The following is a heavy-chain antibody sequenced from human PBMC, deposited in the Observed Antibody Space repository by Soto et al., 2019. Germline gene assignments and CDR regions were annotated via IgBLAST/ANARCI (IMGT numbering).Heavy chain of an antibody. V-gene: IGHV4-34*01. D-gene: IGHD6-13*01. CDR1: GGSFSGYY. J-gene: IGHJ6*03. CDR2: INHSGST. Sequence: SETLSLTCAVYGGSFSGYYWSWIRQPPGKGLEWIGEINHSGSTNYNPSLKSRVTISVDTSKNQFSLKLSSVTAADTAVYYCARGLRVAAAGKRYYYMDVWGKGTTVTGSS. CDR3: ARGLRVAAAGKRYYYMDV.